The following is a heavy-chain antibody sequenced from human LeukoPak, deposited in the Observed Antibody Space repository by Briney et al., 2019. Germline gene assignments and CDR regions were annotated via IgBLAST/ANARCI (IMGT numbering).Heavy chain of an antibody. V-gene: IGHV3-30-3*01. CDR3: ASEPSTLVPAAIGFRYYFDY. D-gene: IGHD2-2*01. Sequence: GGSLRLSCAASGFTFSSYAMHWVRQAPGKGLEWVAVISYDVSNKYYADSVKGRFTISRDNSKNTLYLQMNSLRAEDTAVYYCASEPSTLVPAAIGFRYYFDYWGQGTLVAVSS. CDR1: GFTFSSYA. J-gene: IGHJ4*02. CDR2: ISYDVSNK.